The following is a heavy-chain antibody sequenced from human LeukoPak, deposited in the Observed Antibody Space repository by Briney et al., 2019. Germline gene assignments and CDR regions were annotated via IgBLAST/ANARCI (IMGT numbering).Heavy chain of an antibody. Sequence: GGSLRLSCAASGFTFSSYSMNWVRQAPGKGLEWVSSISSSSSYIYYADSVKGRFTISRDNAKNSLYLQMNSLRAEDTAVYYCAREGVVPAAMGYHYYGMDVWGQGTTVTVSS. D-gene: IGHD2-2*01. CDR1: GFTFSSYS. V-gene: IGHV3-21*01. CDR2: ISSSSSYI. J-gene: IGHJ6*02. CDR3: AREGVVPAAMGYHYYGMDV.